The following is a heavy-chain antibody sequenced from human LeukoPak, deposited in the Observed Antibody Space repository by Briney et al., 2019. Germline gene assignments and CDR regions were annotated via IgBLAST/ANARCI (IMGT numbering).Heavy chain of an antibody. V-gene: IGHV4-39*01. CDR1: GGSISSSSYY. D-gene: IGHD3-10*01. CDR3: ATTPMVRGLAEYFQH. CDR2: IYYSGST. Sequence: PSETLSLTCTVSGGSISSSSYYWGWIRQPPGKGLEWIGSIYYSGSTYYNPSLKSRVTISVDTSKNQFSLKLRSVTAADTAVYHCATTPMVRGLAEYFQHWGQGTLVTVSS. J-gene: IGHJ1*01.